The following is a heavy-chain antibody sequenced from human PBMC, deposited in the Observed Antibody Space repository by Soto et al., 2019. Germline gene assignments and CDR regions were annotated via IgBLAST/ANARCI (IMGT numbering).Heavy chain of an antibody. D-gene: IGHD2-15*01. CDR1: VFTCSSYS. CDR2: ISSSSSYI. V-gene: IGHV3-21*01. Sequence: PWWSLRFSCSASVFTCSSYSMNWFRQAPGKGLEWVSSISSSSSYIYYADSVKGRFTISRDNAKNSLYLQMNSLRAEDTAVYYCARDQCSGGSCYPGMDVWGQGTTVTVSS. J-gene: IGHJ6*02. CDR3: ARDQCSGGSCYPGMDV.